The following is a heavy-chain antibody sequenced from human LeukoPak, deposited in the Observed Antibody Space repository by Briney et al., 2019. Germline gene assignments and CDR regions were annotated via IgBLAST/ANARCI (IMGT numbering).Heavy chain of an antibody. D-gene: IGHD3-9*01. CDR1: GLTFSSYA. CDR3: AIDQLRYFDWLLYTFDY. CDR2: ISGSGGST. J-gene: IGHJ4*02. Sequence: PGGSLRLSCAASGLTFSSYAMSWVRQAPGKGLEWVSDISGSGGSTYHADSVKGRFTISRDNSKNTLYLQMNSLRAEATAVYYCAIDQLRYFDWLLYTFDYWGQGTLVTVSS. V-gene: IGHV3-23*01.